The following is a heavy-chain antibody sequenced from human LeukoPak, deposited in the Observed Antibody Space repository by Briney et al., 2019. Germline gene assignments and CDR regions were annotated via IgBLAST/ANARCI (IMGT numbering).Heavy chain of an antibody. J-gene: IGHJ4*02. D-gene: IGHD6-19*01. Sequence: GGSLRLSCAASGFTFSSYAMSWVRQAPGKGLEWVSAISGRGGSTYYADSVKGRFTISRDNSKNTLYLQMNSLRAEDTAVYYCAKGTVADGLYYFDYWGQGTLVTVSS. CDR2: ISGRGGST. CDR3: AKGTVADGLYYFDY. CDR1: GFTFSSYA. V-gene: IGHV3-23*01.